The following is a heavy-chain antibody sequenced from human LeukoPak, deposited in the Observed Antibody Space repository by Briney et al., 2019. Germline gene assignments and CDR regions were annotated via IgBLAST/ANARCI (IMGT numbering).Heavy chain of an antibody. CDR3: ARDGYSYGYLGYYYGMDV. CDR1: GYTFTSYY. CDR2: IHPSGGRT. D-gene: IGHD5-18*01. J-gene: IGHJ6*02. V-gene: IGHV1-46*01. Sequence: ASVTVSCKASGYTFTSYYMHWVRQAPGQGLEWMGIIHPSGGRTSYEQKFQGRGTMTSDTSTSTVYMELSSLRSEDTAVYYCARDGYSYGYLGYYYGMDVWGQGTTVTGSS.